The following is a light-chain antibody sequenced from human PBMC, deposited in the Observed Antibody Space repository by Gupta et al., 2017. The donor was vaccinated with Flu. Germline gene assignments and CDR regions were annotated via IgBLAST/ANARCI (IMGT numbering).Light chain of an antibody. V-gene: IGKV3-15*01. Sequence: TLSVYPGERATLSCRASESVSSNLAWYQQRPGQAPRLLIFGASTRATGVPARFSGSGSETEFTLTISSLQSEDFAVYYCQQYYNWPPLTFGQGTKVEFK. CDR3: QQYYNWPPLT. CDR1: ESVSSN. J-gene: IGKJ1*01. CDR2: GAS.